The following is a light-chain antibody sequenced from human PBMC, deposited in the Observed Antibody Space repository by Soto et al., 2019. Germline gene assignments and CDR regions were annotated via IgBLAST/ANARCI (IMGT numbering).Light chain of an antibody. CDR1: QSITSW. CDR3: QQYSSYSLT. J-gene: IGKJ4*01. Sequence: DIQMTQSPSTLSPSVGDRVTITCRASQSITSWLAWYQQKPGKAPKLLIYKASSLESGVPSRFSGSGSGTEFTLTISSLQPDDFATYYCQQYSSYSLTFGGGTKVEIK. V-gene: IGKV1-5*03. CDR2: KAS.